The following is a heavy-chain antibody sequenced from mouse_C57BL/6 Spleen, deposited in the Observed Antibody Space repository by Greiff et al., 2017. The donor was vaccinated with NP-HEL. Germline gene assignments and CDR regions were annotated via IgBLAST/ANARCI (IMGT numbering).Heavy chain of an antibody. D-gene: IGHD2-1*01. CDR2: IYPRDGST. V-gene: IGHV1-78*01. Sequence: QVQLQQSDAELVKPGASVKISCKVSGYTFTDHTIHWMKQRPEQGLEWIGYIYPRDGSTKYNEKFKGKATLTADKYSSTAYMQLNSLTSEDSAVYCWAREGNYEQYFDYWGQGTTLTVSS. CDR3: AREGNYEQYFDY. CDR1: GYTFTDHT. J-gene: IGHJ2*01.